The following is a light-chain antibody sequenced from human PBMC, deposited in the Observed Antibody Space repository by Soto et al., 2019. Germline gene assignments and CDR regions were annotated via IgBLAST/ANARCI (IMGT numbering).Light chain of an antibody. V-gene: IGKV1-5*03. CDR1: QTISSW. CDR3: QQLNSYPLT. J-gene: IGKJ4*01. Sequence: DIHMTQSRSTLSGSVGDRVTITCRASQTISSWLAWYQQKPGKAPKLLIYKASTLKSGVPSRFSGSGSGTDFTLTISSLQPEDFATYYCQQLNSYPLTFGGGTKVDI. CDR2: KAS.